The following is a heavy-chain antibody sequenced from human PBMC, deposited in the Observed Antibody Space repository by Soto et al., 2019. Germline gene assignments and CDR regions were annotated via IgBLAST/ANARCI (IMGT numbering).Heavy chain of an antibody. Sequence: ASVKGSCKASGYTFTSYGISWVRQAPGQGLEWMGWISAYNGNTNYAQKLQGRVTMTTDTSTSTAYMELRSLRSDDTAVYYCARDGPYDSSGYYYGRYYYYGMDVWGQGTTVTVSS. D-gene: IGHD3-22*01. V-gene: IGHV1-18*01. J-gene: IGHJ6*02. CDR1: GYTFTSYG. CDR2: ISAYNGNT. CDR3: ARDGPYDSSGYYYGRYYYYGMDV.